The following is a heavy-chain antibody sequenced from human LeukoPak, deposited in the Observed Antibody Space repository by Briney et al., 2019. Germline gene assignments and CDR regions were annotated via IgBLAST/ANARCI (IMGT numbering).Heavy chain of an antibody. CDR1: GYSFTSYW. V-gene: IGHV5-51*01. J-gene: IGHJ5*02. CDR2: IYPGDSDT. Sequence: PGESLKISRKGSGYSFTSYWIGWVRQMPGKGLEWMGIIYPGDSDTRYSPSFQGQVTISADKSISTAYLQWSSLKASDTAMYYCARTGVAATPRGWFDPWGQGTLVTVSS. D-gene: IGHD2-15*01. CDR3: ARTGVAATPRGWFDP.